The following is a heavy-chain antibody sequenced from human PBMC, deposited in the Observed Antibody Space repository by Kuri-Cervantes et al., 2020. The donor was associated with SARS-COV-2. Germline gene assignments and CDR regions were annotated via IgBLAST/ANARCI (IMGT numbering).Heavy chain of an antibody. J-gene: IGHJ4*02. Sequence: GGSLRLSCAASGFTFSSYSMNWVRQAPGKGLEWASSISSSSSYIYYADSVKGRFTISRDNAKNSLYLQMNSLRAEDTAVYYCARGNNWNVYDPTYFDYWGQGTLVTVSS. V-gene: IGHV3-21*01. CDR1: GFTFSSYS. CDR3: ARGNNWNVYDPTYFDY. CDR2: ISSSSSYI. D-gene: IGHD1-20*01.